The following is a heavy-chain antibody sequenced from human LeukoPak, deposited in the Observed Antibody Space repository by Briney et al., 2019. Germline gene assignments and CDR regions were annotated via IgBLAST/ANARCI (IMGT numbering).Heavy chain of an antibody. CDR3: AKDQGDEAAAGLDY. J-gene: IGHJ4*02. V-gene: IGHV3-23*01. CDR2: ISGSAGST. Sequence: GGSLRLSCAASGFTFSSYAMSWVRQAPGKGLEWVSAISGSAGSTYYADSVKGRFTISRDNSKNTLYLQMNSLRAEDTAVYYCAKDQGDEAAAGLDYWGQGTLVTVSS. D-gene: IGHD6-13*01. CDR1: GFTFSSYA.